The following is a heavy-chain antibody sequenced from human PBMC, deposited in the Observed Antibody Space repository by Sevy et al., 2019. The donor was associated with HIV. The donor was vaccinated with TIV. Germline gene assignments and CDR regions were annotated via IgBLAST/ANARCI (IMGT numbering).Heavy chain of an antibody. CDR3: VRGNNLGELGYWFDP. V-gene: IGHV3-13*01. CDR1: GFTFSSYD. D-gene: IGHD3-10*01. Sequence: GGSLRLSCAASGFTFSSYDMHWVRQVTGQGLEWVSGTGIAGDTYYPGSVKGRFTISRENARNSLDLQMNSLRAGDTAVYYCVRGNNLGELGYWFDPWGQGTLVTVSS. J-gene: IGHJ5*02. CDR2: TGIAGDT.